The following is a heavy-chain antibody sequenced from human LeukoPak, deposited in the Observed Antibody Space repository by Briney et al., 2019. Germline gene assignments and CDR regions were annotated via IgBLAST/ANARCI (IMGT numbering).Heavy chain of an antibody. D-gene: IGHD6-13*01. CDR2: IRYDGSNK. CDR1: GFTFSSYG. Sequence: PGGSLRLSCAASGFTFSSYGMHWVRQAPGKGLEWVAFIRYDGSNKYYADSVKGRFTISRDNSKNTLYLQMNSLRAEDTAVYYCAKDLSSWVYNWFDPWGRGTLVTVSS. CDR3: AKDLSSWVYNWFDP. V-gene: IGHV3-30*02. J-gene: IGHJ5*02.